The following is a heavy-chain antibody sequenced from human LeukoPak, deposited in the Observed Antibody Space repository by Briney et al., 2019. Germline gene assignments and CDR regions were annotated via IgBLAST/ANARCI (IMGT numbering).Heavy chain of an antibody. CDR3: ARVHGGYPFDY. D-gene: IGHD2-15*01. CDR2: ISSGRTYL. Sequence: GGSLRLSCAASAFTFSTYNMNWVRQAPGKGLEWVSSISSGRTYLYFTDSLKGRFTISRDNAKNSLCLQMNSLRVEDTAIYYCARVHGGYPFDYWGQGTLVTVSS. J-gene: IGHJ4*02. CDR1: AFTFSTYN. V-gene: IGHV3-21*06.